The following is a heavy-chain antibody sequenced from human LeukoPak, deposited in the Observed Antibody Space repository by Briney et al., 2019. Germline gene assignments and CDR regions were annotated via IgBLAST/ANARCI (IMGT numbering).Heavy chain of an antibody. CDR3: ASMAVTTWVWFDP. J-gene: IGHJ5*02. V-gene: IGHV4-59*01. Sequence: PSETLSLTCSVSGGSISRDYWSWLRQPPGKGLEWIGYMYYSGSTNYNPSLKSRVTISVDTSKNQFSLKLSSVTAADTAVYYCASMAVTTWVWFDPWGQGTLVTVSS. D-gene: IGHD4-11*01. CDR2: MYYSGST. CDR1: GGSISRDY.